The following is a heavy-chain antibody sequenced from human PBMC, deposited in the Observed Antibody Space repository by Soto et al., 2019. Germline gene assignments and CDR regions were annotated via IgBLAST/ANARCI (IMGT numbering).Heavy chain of an antibody. D-gene: IGHD4-17*01. Sequence: GGSLRLSCAASGFTFSSYSMNWVRQAPGKGLEWVSSISSSSSYIYYADSVKGRFTISRDNAKNSLYLQMNSLRAEDTAVYYCARYKAVVTTGVDYAFDIWGQGTMVTVSS. J-gene: IGHJ3*02. V-gene: IGHV3-21*01. CDR2: ISSSSSYI. CDR1: GFTFSSYS. CDR3: ARYKAVVTTGVDYAFDI.